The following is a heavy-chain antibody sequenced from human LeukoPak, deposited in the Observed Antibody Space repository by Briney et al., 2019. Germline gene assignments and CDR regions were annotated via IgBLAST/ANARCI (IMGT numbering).Heavy chain of an antibody. CDR3: ARDGGSSGYHDALDI. Sequence: GGSLRLSCAASGFTFSSYGMHWVCQAPGRGLEWVALIWYDGRNKYYADSVKGRFTISRDNSKNTLSLQLNSLRDEDTAVYYYARDGGSSGYHDALDIWGQGTMVTVSA. D-gene: IGHD3-22*01. J-gene: IGHJ3*02. V-gene: IGHV3-33*01. CDR1: GFTFSSYG. CDR2: IWYDGRNK.